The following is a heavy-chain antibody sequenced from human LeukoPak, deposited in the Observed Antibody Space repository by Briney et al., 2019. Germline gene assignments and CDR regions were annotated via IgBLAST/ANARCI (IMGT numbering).Heavy chain of an antibody. V-gene: IGHV4-30-2*01. CDR1: GGSISSGGYY. CDR3: TRGAGWLIDY. Sequence: SETLSLTCTVSGGSISSGGYYWSWIRQPPGKGLEWIGYIYHSGSTYYNPSLKSRVTMSVDRSKNQFSLKLNSVTTADTAVYYCTRGAGWLIDYWGQGILVTVSS. CDR2: IYHSGST. J-gene: IGHJ4*02. D-gene: IGHD3-16*01.